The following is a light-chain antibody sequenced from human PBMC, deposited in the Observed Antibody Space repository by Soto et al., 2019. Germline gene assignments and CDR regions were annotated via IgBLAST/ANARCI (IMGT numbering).Light chain of an antibody. CDR3: QQSYNSPPIT. J-gene: IGKJ1*01. Sequence: IQMTQSPSSLSASVGDRVTITCRAGQSIFSSLNWYQQRPGKAPTLLIYAASSLQSGVPSRFRGSGYGTDFALTITSLQPEDFATYYCQQSYNSPPITFGQGTKVDI. V-gene: IGKV1-39*01. CDR1: QSIFSS. CDR2: AAS.